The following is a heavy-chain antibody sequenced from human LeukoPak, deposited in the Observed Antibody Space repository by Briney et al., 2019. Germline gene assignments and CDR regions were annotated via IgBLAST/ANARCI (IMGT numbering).Heavy chain of an antibody. CDR1: GYRFTSYW. CDR2: IYPGDSDT. V-gene: IGHV5-51*01. Sequence: GGSLKISCQGSGYRFTSYWIGWVRQVPGKGLEWMGIIYPGDSDTIYSPSFQGQVTISADKSISTAYLQWSSLKASDTAMYYCARGATLVYNWFDPWGQGTLVTVSS. D-gene: IGHD1-26*01. J-gene: IGHJ5*02. CDR3: ARGATLVYNWFDP.